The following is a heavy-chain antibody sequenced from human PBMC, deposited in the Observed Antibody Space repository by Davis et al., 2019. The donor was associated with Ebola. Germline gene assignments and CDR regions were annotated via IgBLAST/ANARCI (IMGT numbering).Heavy chain of an antibody. CDR1: GGSISSYY. D-gene: IGHD4-23*01. Sequence: PSETLSLTCTVSGGSISSYYWSWIRQPPGKGLEWIGYIYYSGSTNYNPSLKSRVTISVDTSKNQFSLKLSSVTAADTAVYYCARDRTVVTDDYYYGMDVWGQGTTVTVSS. J-gene: IGHJ6*02. CDR3: ARDRTVVTDDYYYGMDV. V-gene: IGHV4-59*01. CDR2: IYYSGST.